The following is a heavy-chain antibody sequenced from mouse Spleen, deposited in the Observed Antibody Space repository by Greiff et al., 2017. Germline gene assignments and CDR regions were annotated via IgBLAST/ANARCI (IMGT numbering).Heavy chain of an antibody. J-gene: IGHJ4*01. V-gene: IGHV1-4*01. CDR2: INPSSGYT. D-gene: IGHD3-3*01. CDR1: DYTFTSYT. Sequence: VQLQQSGAELARPGASVKMSCKASDYTFTSYTMHWVKQRPGQGLEWIGFINPSSGYTKYNQKFKDKATLTADKSSSTAYMQLSSLTSEDSAVYYCARGGLDYAMDYWGQGTSVTVSS. CDR3: ARGGLDYAMDY.